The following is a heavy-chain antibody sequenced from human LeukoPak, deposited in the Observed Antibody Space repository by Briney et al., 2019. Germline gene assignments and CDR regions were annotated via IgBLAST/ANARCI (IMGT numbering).Heavy chain of an antibody. Sequence: SSETLSLTCAVYGGSFSGYYWSWIRQPPGKGLEWIGEINHSGSTNYNPSLKSRVTISVDTSKNQFSLKLSSVTAADTAVYYCARWLQFRYYFDYWGQGTLVTVSS. CDR2: INHSGST. D-gene: IGHD5-24*01. CDR1: GGSFSGYY. J-gene: IGHJ4*02. V-gene: IGHV4-34*01. CDR3: ARWLQFRYYFDY.